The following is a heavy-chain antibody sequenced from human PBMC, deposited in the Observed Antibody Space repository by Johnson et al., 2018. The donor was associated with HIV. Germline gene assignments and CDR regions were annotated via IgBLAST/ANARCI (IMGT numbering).Heavy chain of an antibody. J-gene: IGHJ3*02. Sequence: VQLVESGGCLIQSGGSLRLSCAASGFTVSSNYMSWVRQAPGKGLELVSVIYSGGSTYYADSVKGRFTISRDNSKNTLYLQMNSLRAEDTAVYYCAREGSGIAGGGAFDIWGQGTMVTVSS. CDR1: GFTVSSNY. D-gene: IGHD1-26*01. CDR3: AREGSGIAGGGAFDI. CDR2: IYSGGST. V-gene: IGHV3-53*01.